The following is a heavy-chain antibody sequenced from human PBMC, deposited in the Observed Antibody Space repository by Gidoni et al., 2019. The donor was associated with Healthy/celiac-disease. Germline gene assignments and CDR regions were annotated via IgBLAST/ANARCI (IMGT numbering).Heavy chain of an antibody. V-gene: IGHV3-15*01. CDR3: TTGAMATIAY. J-gene: IGHJ4*02. CDR1: GFPFSNAW. D-gene: IGHD5-12*01. CDR2: IKSKTDGGTT. Sequence: EVQLVESGGGLVKPGGSRRRSCEASGFPFSNAWMSWVRQAPGKGLEWVGRIKSKTDGGTTDYAAPVKGRFTISRDDSKNTLYLQMNSLKTEDTAVYYCTTGAMATIAYWGQGTLVTVSS.